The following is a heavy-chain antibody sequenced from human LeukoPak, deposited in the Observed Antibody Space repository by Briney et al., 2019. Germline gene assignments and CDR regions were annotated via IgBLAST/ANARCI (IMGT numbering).Heavy chain of an antibody. CDR3: ARVPRDYGDYGYFDY. V-gene: IGHV1-69*04. J-gene: IGHJ4*02. D-gene: IGHD4-17*01. CDR2: IIPILGIA. CDR1: GGTFSSYA. Sequence: ASVKVSCKASGGTFSSYAISWVRQAPGQGLEWMGRIIPILGIANYAQKFQGRVTITADKSTSTAYMELSSLRSEDTAVYYCARVPRDYGDYGYFDYWGQGTRVTVSS.